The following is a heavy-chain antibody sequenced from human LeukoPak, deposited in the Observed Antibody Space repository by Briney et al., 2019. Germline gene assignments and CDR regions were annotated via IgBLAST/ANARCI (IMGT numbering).Heavy chain of an antibody. CDR2: INHSGST. V-gene: IGHV4-34*01. J-gene: IGHJ3*02. CDR3: ARATDAFDI. CDR1: GGSFSGYY. Sequence: SETLSLTCAVYGGSFSGYYWSWIRQPPGKGLEWIGEINHSGSTNYNPSLKSRVTISVDTSKNQSSLKLSSVTAADTAVYYCARATDAFDIWGQGTMVTVSS.